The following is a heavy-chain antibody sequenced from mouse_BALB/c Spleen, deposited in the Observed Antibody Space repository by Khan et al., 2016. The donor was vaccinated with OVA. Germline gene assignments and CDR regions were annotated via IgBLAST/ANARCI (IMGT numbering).Heavy chain of an antibody. V-gene: IGHV3-1*02. Sequence: EVQLVESGPDLLKPSQSLSLTCTVTGYSITSGYSWHWVRQFPGHKLEWMGYIDYSGTTNYNPSLKSRISITREISKNQFFLQLNSVTTEDTATYYCVRWDYWGQGTTLTVSS. CDR1: GYSITSGYS. CDR2: IDYSGTT. J-gene: IGHJ2*01. CDR3: VRWDY.